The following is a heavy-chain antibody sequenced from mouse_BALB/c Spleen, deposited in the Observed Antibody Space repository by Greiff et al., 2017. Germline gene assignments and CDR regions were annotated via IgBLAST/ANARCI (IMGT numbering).Heavy chain of an antibody. Sequence: EVHLVESGGGLVQPGGSRKLSCAASGFTFSSFGMHWVRQAPEKGLEWVAYISSGSSTIYYADTVKGRFTISRDNPKNTLFLQMTSLRSEDTAMYYCARSGGLRDAMDYWGRGTSVTVSS. CDR3: ARSGGLRDAMDY. CDR1: GFTFSSFG. CDR2: ISSGSSTI. V-gene: IGHV5-17*02. J-gene: IGHJ4*01. D-gene: IGHD2-4*01.